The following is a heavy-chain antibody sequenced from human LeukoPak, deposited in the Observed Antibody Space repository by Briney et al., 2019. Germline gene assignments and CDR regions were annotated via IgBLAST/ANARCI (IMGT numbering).Heavy chain of an antibody. Sequence: SQTLSLTCAVSGGSISSGGYSWSWIRQPPGKGLEWIGYIYHSGSTYYNPSLKSRVTISVDRSKNQFSLKLNSVTAADTAVYYCARGPDPIAVAALYYFDYWGQGTLVTVSS. V-gene: IGHV4-30-2*01. CDR1: GGSISSGGYS. CDR2: IYHSGST. J-gene: IGHJ4*02. D-gene: IGHD6-19*01. CDR3: ARGPDPIAVAALYYFDY.